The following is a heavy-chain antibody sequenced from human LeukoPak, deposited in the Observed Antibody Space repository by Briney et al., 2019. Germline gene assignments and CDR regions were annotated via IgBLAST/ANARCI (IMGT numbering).Heavy chain of an antibody. Sequence: SETLSLTCTVSGVSMSSYFWSWIRQPPGKGLEWIGYIYHSGSSHYNPSLKSRVTISVDTSKTQFSLKLTSVTAADTAVYYCARGYYYDYSGPDFDYWGQGTLVTVSS. V-gene: IGHV4-59*01. J-gene: IGHJ4*02. CDR1: GVSMSSYF. CDR2: IYHSGSS. CDR3: ARGYYYDYSGPDFDY. D-gene: IGHD3-22*01.